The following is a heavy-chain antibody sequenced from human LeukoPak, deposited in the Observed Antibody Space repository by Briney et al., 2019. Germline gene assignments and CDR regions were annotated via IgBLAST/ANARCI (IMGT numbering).Heavy chain of an antibody. CDR1: GFTFSTYA. CDR2: ISGSTSSV. D-gene: IGHD3-22*01. Sequence: GGSLRLSCAASGFTFSTYAMSWVRQAPGKGLEWVSAISGSTSSVYYADSAKGRFTISRDNSKNTLYLQMNSLGAEDTAVYYCVRSGYEEYYFDYWGQGTLVTVSS. V-gene: IGHV3-23*01. CDR3: VRSGYEEYYFDY. J-gene: IGHJ4*02.